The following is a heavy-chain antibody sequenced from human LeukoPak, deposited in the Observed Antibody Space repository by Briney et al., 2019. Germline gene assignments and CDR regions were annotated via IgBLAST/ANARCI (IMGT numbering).Heavy chain of an antibody. CDR3: ARDSAPVTGPLDY. CDR2: ISPTGSTT. CDR1: GFSFSGHW. Sequence: GGSLRLSCIASGFSFSGHWMHWARQLPGKGLVWVSRISPTGSTTSYADSVKGRFTVSRDNAKNTLYLQMNSLRGEDTAVFYCARDSAPVTGPLDYWGQGTLVTVSS. D-gene: IGHD6-19*01. J-gene: IGHJ4*02. V-gene: IGHV3-74*01.